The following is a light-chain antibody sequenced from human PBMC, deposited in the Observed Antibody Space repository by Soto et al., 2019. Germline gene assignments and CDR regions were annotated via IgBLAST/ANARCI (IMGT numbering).Light chain of an antibody. CDR3: AAWDDSLSGPHVV. V-gene: IGLV1-44*01. CDR2: TNN. Sequence: QSVLTQPPSASGTPGQRVTISCSGSSSNIGSNTVNWYQHLPGTAPKLLIYTNNQRPSGVPDRFSGSKSGTSASLAISGLQSEDEADYYCAAWDDSLSGPHVVFGGGTKLT. J-gene: IGLJ2*01. CDR1: SSNIGSNT.